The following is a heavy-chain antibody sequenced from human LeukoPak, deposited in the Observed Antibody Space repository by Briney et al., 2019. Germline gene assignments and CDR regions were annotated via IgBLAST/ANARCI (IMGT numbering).Heavy chain of an antibody. CDR3: ARAPRCNTESCNSWLDP. J-gene: IGHJ5*02. D-gene: IGHD2/OR15-2a*01. Sequence: GASVKVSYKASGNSFNTYGISWLRQAPGQGLEWMGWINVNTKYARKFQGRVTMTTDTSTSTAYMELRSLRSDDTAVYFCARAPRCNTESCNSWLDPWGQGTLVTVSS. CDR2: INVNT. V-gene: IGHV1-18*01. CDR1: GNSFNTYG.